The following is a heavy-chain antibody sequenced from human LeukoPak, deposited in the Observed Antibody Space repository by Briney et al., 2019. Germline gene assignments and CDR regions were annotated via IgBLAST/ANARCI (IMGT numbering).Heavy chain of an antibody. CDR2: INPSGGST. D-gene: IGHD3-3*01. J-gene: IGHJ4*02. CDR3: ARDQRGPGVVEDY. V-gene: IGHV1-46*01. Sequence: ASMKVSCKASGYTFTGYYMHWVRQAPGQGLEWMGIINPSGGSTSYAQKFQGRVTMTRDTSTSTVYMELSSLRSEDTAVYYCARDQRGPGVVEDYWGQGTLVTVSS. CDR1: GYTFTGYY.